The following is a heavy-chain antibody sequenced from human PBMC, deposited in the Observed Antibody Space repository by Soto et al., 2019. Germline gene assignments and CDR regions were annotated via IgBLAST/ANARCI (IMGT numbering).Heavy chain of an antibody. J-gene: IGHJ4*02. Sequence: QVQLVQSGAEVKKPRSSVKVSCKASGGTFSTSTFTWVRQAPGQGLEWLGRTIPILDVADYAQDSQGTVTITADKSTSTAYRELTSLTSKDTAVYYCARDSPIGSTYSGYDAIDSWGQGTLVTVSS. CDR2: TIPILDVA. D-gene: IGHD5-12*01. V-gene: IGHV1-69*08. CDR1: GGTFSTST. CDR3: ARDSPIGSTYSGYDAIDS.